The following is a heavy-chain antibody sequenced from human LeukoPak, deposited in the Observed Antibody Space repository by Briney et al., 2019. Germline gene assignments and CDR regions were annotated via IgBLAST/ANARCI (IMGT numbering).Heavy chain of an antibody. CDR1: GYTFTSYY. CDR2: ISAYNGNT. CDR3: ARDPWGPMVL. D-gene: IGHD3-10*01. J-gene: IGHJ4*02. Sequence: ASVKVSCKASGYTFTSYYMHWVRQAPGQGLEWMGWISAYNGNTNYAQKLQGRVTMTTDTSTSTAYMELRSLRSDDTAVYYCARDPWGPMVLWGQGTLVTVSS. V-gene: IGHV1-18*04.